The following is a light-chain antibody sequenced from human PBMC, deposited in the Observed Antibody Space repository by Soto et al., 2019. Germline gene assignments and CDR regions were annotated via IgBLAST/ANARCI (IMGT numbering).Light chain of an antibody. V-gene: IGKV3-20*01. CDR3: QQYGSAPRT. CDR1: QSVSSDS. CDR2: DAS. Sequence: EIVLTQSPGTLSLSPGERAILSCRASQSVSSDSLARYRQKPGQAPRLLVYDASSRATGIPDRFSGSGSGTDFTLTISRLEPEDFAVYYCQQYGSAPRTFGQGTKVEIK. J-gene: IGKJ1*01.